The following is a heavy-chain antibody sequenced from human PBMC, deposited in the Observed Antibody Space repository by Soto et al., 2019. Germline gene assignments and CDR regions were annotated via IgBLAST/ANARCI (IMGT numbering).Heavy chain of an antibody. CDR3: AKSLTGTTIY. Sequence: GGSLRLSCAASGFTFSSDGMHWVRQAPGKGLEWVAVISYDGSNKYYADSVKGRFTISRDNSKNTLYLQMNSLRAEDTAVYYCAKSLTGTTIYWGQGTLVTVSS. D-gene: IGHD1-7*01. CDR1: GFTFSSDG. J-gene: IGHJ4*02. CDR2: ISYDGSNK. V-gene: IGHV3-30*18.